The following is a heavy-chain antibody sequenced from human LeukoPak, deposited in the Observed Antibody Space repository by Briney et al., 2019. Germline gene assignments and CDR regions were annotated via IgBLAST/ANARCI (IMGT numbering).Heavy chain of an antibody. D-gene: IGHD6-19*01. J-gene: IGHJ6*02. CDR1: GYTFTGYY. CDR3: AREWLVTDRYYYGMDV. Sequence: ASVKVSCKASGYTFTGYYMHWVRQAPGQGLEWMGWISAYNGNTNYAQKLQGRVTMTTDTSTSTAYIELRSLRSDDTAVYYCAREWLVTDRYYYGMDVWGQGTTVTVSS. V-gene: IGHV1-18*04. CDR2: ISAYNGNT.